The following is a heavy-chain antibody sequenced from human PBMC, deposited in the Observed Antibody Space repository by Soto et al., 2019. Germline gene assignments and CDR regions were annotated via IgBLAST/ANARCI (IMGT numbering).Heavy chain of an antibody. CDR2: IIPILGIA. V-gene: IGHV1-69*08. CDR3: ARDPRRYCSSTSCYGPGSKSPYMDV. J-gene: IGHJ6*03. D-gene: IGHD2-2*01. Sequence: QVQLVQSGAEVKKPGSSVKVSCKASGGTFSSYTISWVRQAPGQGLEWMGRIIPILGIANYAQKFQGRVTITADKYTSTAYMELRSLRSEDPAVYYCARDPRRYCSSTSCYGPGSKSPYMDVWGKGTTVTVSS. CDR1: GGTFSSYT.